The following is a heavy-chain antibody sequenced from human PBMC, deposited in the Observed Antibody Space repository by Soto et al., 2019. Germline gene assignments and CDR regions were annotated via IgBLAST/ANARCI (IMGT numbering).Heavy chain of an antibody. CDR2: INPNSGGT. V-gene: IGHV1-2*04. Sequence: ASVKVSCKASGYTFTGYYMHWVRQAPGQGLEWMGWINPNSGGTNYAQKFQGWVTMTRDTSISTAYMELSRLRSDDTAVYYCARDGGYSGYELYYYYGMDVWGQGTTVTVSS. D-gene: IGHD5-12*01. J-gene: IGHJ6*02. CDR3: ARDGGYSGYELYYYYGMDV. CDR1: GYTFTGYY.